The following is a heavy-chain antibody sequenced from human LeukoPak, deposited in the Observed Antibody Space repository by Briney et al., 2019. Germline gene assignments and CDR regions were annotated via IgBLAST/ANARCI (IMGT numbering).Heavy chain of an antibody. Sequence: SQTLSLTCTVSGGSISSGGYYWSWIRQHPGKGLEWIGYIYYSGSTNYNPSLKSRVTISVDTSKNQFSLKLSSVTAADTAVYYCARDHLLPGLANYYYYGMDVWGQGTTVTVSS. CDR3: ARDHLLPGLANYYYYGMDV. J-gene: IGHJ6*02. V-gene: IGHV4-61*08. CDR1: GGSISSGGYY. CDR2: IYYSGST. D-gene: IGHD3-16*01.